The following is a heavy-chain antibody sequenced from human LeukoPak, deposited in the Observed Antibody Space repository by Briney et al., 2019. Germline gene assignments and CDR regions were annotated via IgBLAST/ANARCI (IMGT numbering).Heavy chain of an antibody. CDR3: ARVDFVVVGATTRSGWFDP. Sequence: ASVKVSCKAFGYTFTGYYIHWVRQAPGQGLEWLGWINPNSGGAIYAQKFHGRVTMTRDTSISTAYMELSSLRSDDTAVYYCARVDFVVVGATTRSGWFDPWGQGTLVTVSS. CDR1: GYTFTGYY. V-gene: IGHV1-2*02. J-gene: IGHJ5*02. D-gene: IGHD2-15*01. CDR2: INPNSGGA.